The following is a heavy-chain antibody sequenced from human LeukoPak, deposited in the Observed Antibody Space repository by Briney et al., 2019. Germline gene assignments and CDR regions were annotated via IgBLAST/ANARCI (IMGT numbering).Heavy chain of an antibody. CDR1: GFTFRSYG. D-gene: IGHD1-26*01. V-gene: IGHV3-30*02. Sequence: GGSLRLSCAASGFTFRSYGMHWVRQAPGKGLEWVAYIQNDGSNEQYADSVKGRFSISRDSSKNILYLQMNSLRAEDTAVYYCAKDQGGYFDYWGQGTLVTVSS. CDR2: IQNDGSNE. CDR3: AKDQGGYFDY. J-gene: IGHJ4*02.